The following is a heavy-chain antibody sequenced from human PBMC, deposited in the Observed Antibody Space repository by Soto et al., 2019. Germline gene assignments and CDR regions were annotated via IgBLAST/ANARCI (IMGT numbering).Heavy chain of an antibody. D-gene: IGHD3-9*01. Sequence: HPGGSLRLSCAASGFTFSSFWMHWVRQAPGKGLVWVSRINSDGRSTNYADSVKGRFTISRDNAKNSLYLQMNSLRAEDTALYYCEKGLILPGYANDAFDIWGQGTMVTVS. CDR2: INSDGRST. CDR3: EKGLILPGYANDAFDI. CDR1: GFTFSSFW. V-gene: IGHV3-74*01. J-gene: IGHJ3*02.